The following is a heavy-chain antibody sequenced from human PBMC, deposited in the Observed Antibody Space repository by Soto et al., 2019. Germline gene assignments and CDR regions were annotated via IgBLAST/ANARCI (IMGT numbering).Heavy chain of an antibody. Sequence: ASETLSLTCTVSGGSISSSSYYWGWIRQPPGKGLEWIGSIYYSGSTYYNPSLKSRVTISVDTSKNQFSLKLSSVTAADTAVYYCARHDGGKDTAMETGKIDYWGQGTLVTVSS. D-gene: IGHD5-18*01. CDR2: IYYSGST. V-gene: IGHV4-39*01. CDR1: GGSISSSSYY. J-gene: IGHJ4*02. CDR3: ARHDGGKDTAMETGKIDY.